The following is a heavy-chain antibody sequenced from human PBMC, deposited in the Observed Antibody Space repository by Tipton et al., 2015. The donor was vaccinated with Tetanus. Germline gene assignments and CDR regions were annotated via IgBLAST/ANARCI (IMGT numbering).Heavy chain of an antibody. D-gene: IGHD3-9*01. V-gene: IGHV4-34*01. CDR2: IHPSGII. CDR3: ARRGGDFLTGYYDS. Sequence: TLSLTCALYSGSFSDYYWTWIRQPPGKGLEWIGEIHPSGIINYSPSLQSRVTMLVETSENQFSLRLTSVTAADTAVYYCARRGGDFLTGYYDSWGQGTLVTVSS. CDR1: SGSFSDYY. J-gene: IGHJ4*02.